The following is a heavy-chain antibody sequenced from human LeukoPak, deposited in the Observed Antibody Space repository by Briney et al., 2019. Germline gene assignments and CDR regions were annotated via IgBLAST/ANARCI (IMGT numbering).Heavy chain of an antibody. CDR3: AKDRGDRMTSSWYDYYYGMDV. CDR1: GFTFSSYG. CDR2: ISYDGSNK. J-gene: IGHJ6*02. Sequence: GGSLRLSCAASGFTFSSYGMHWVRQAPGKGLEWVAVISYDGSNKYYADSVKGRFTISRDNSKNTLYLQMNSLRAEDTAVYYCAKDRGDRMTSSWYDYYYGMDVWGQGTTVTVSS. V-gene: IGHV3-30*18. D-gene: IGHD6-13*01.